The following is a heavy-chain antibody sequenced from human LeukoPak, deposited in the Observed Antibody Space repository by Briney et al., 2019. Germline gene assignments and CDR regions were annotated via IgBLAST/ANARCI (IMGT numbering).Heavy chain of an antibody. V-gene: IGHV3-48*01. Sequence: GGSLRLSCAASGFTFSSYSMNWVRQAPGKGLEWVSYISSSSSTIYYADSVKGRFTISRDNAKNSLYLQMNSLRAEDTAVYYCARDGYVGNLHFDYWGQGTLVTVSS. CDR3: ARDGYVGNLHFDY. J-gene: IGHJ4*02. D-gene: IGHD4-23*01. CDR1: GFTFSSYS. CDR2: ISSSSSTI.